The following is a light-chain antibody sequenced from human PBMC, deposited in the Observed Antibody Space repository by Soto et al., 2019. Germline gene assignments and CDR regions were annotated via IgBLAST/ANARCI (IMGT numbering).Light chain of an antibody. CDR2: GAS. Sequence: EIVLTQSPGTLSLSQGERATLSCRASQRVSSRSLASYQQKPGQAPRLLISGASSRAADTPDRFSGSGSGTGFTLTINRLETEDLAVYYGQQYDSSPRTFCQGTKVDIK. J-gene: IGKJ1*01. V-gene: IGKV3-20*01. CDR3: QQYDSSPRT. CDR1: QRVSSRS.